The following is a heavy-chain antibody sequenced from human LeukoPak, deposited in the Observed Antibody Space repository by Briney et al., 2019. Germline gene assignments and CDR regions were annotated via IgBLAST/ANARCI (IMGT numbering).Heavy chain of an antibody. CDR1: GYSISSVY. J-gene: IGHJ5*02. CDR2: TSINGDT. D-gene: IGHD5-18*01. Sequence: SETLSLTCIVSGYSISSVYWSWIRQPPGKGLEVIGYTSINGDTTYNPSLGSRVTISLDTSQNQVSLKMNSVTAADTAVYYCARTARVFDPWGQGALVTVS. CDR3: ARTARVFDP. V-gene: IGHV4-4*09.